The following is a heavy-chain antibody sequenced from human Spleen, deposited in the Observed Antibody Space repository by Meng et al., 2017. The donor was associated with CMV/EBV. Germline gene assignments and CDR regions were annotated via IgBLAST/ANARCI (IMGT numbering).Heavy chain of an antibody. CDR1: GYIFTDYY. V-gene: IGHV1-18*01. CDR3: ARDGRGYYGSGSYKPFDP. J-gene: IGHJ5*02. Sequence: ASVKVSCKASGYIFTDYYVHWVRQSPGQGLEWMGWISAYNGNTNYAQKLQGRVTMTTDTSTSTAYMEQRSLRSDDTAVYYCARDGRGYYGSGSYKPFDPWGQGTLVTVSS. CDR2: ISAYNGNT. D-gene: IGHD3-10*01.